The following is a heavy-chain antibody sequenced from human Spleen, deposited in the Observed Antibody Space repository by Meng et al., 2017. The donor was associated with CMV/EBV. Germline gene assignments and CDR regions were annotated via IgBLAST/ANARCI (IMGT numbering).Heavy chain of an antibody. D-gene: IGHD1-1*01. V-gene: IGHV1-18*04. J-gene: IGHJ4*02. Sequence: ASVKVSCKASGYTFTSYSVSWVRQAPGQGLEWVGWIGIYNGNTKYAAKLQGRVTVTADTSTATAYMELRNLRSDDSAVYYCARDTLNWNFDYWGQGTLVTVSS. CDR2: IGIYNGNT. CDR3: ARDTLNWNFDY. CDR1: GYTFTSYS.